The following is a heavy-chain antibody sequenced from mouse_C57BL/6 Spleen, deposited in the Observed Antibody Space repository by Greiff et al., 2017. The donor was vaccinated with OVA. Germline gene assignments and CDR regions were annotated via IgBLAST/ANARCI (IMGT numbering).Heavy chain of an antibody. Sequence: QVQLKQSGAELVKPGASVKISCKASGYAFSSYWMNWVKQRPGKGLEWIGQIYPGDGDTNYNGKFKGKATLTADKSSSTAYMQLSSLTSEDSAVYFCAREDYSNYRYYFDYWGQGTTLTVSS. J-gene: IGHJ2*01. CDR1: GYAFSSYW. CDR3: AREDYSNYRYYFDY. V-gene: IGHV1-80*01. D-gene: IGHD2-5*01. CDR2: IYPGDGDT.